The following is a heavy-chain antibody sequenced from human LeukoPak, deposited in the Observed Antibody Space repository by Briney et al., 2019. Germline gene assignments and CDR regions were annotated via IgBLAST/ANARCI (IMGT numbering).Heavy chain of an antibody. D-gene: IGHD1-26*01. CDR2: INRSGST. CDR1: GGSFSGFY. Sequence: SETLSLTCAVYGGSFSGFYWTWIRQPPGRGLEWIGEINRSGSTSYNPSLKSRITISVDTSKNQFSLKLSSMTAADTAVYYCAAISTSRSRRGSFDYWGQGTLVTVSS. CDR3: AAISTSRSRRGSFDY. J-gene: IGHJ4*02. V-gene: IGHV4-34*01.